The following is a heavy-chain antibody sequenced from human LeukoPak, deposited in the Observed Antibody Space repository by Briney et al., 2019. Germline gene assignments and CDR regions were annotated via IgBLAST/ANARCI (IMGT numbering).Heavy chain of an antibody. D-gene: IGHD1-26*01. Sequence: SETLSLTCTVSGGSISSSSYYWGWIRQPPGKGLEWIGSIYYSGSTYYNPSLKSRVTISVDTSKNQFSLKLSSVTAADTAVYYCARYSGSYGGVDYWGQGTLVTVSS. CDR3: ARYSGSYGGVDY. CDR2: IYYSGST. J-gene: IGHJ4*02. V-gene: IGHV4-39*07. CDR1: GGSISSSSYY.